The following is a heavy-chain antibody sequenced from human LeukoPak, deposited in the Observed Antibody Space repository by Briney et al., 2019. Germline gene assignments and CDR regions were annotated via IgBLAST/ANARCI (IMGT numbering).Heavy chain of an antibody. J-gene: IGHJ4*02. CDR1: GFTVSANY. D-gene: IGHD2-15*01. Sequence: GGSLRLSCAASGFTVSANYMSWVRQAPGMGLEWVSVLYSDGSTYYADSVKGRFTVPRDNSKNTLYLQMTGLRAEDSAVYYCARDPSQSRYCSAGSCYYYWGQGTLVTVSS. V-gene: IGHV3-53*01. CDR3: ARDPSQSRYCSAGSCYYY. CDR2: LYSDGST.